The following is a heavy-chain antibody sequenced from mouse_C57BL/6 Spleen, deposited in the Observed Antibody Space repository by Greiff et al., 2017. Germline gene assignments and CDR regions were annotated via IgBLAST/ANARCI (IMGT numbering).Heavy chain of an antibody. CDR1: GYTFPSYD. CDR3: AGQNYGYDEWYFDV. J-gene: IGHJ1*03. Sequence: QVQLQQSGPELVKPGASVKLSCKASGYTFPSYDINWVKQRPGQGLEWIGWIYPRDGSTKYNEKFKGQPTLTVDPSSSPAYMELHSRTSEDSAVYFCAGQNYGYDEWYFDVGGTGTTVT. V-gene: IGHV1-85*01. D-gene: IGHD2-2*01. CDR2: IYPRDGST.